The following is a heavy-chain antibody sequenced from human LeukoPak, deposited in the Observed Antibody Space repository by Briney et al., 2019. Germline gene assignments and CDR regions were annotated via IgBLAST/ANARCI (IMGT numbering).Heavy chain of an antibody. Sequence: GESLKIFCKASGYNFANYWIGWVRQMPGKGLEWMGIIWPSDSTTKYSPSFQGQVSISVDKSIGTAYLQWSSLQASDTAIYFCARLGYAYGQGDSWGQGTLVTVSS. J-gene: IGHJ5*01. CDR1: GYNFANYW. V-gene: IGHV5-51*01. D-gene: IGHD3-10*01. CDR3: ARLGYAYGQGDS. CDR2: IWPSDSTT.